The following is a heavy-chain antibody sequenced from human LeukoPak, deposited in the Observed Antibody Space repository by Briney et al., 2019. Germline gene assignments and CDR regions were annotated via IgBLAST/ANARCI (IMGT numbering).Heavy chain of an antibody. CDR3: AKDPPKGGYSYGYFEY. CDR2: IWYDGTNK. J-gene: IGHJ4*02. D-gene: IGHD5-18*01. V-gene: IGHV3-33*06. Sequence: GGSLRLSCAASGFTFSNYGTHWVRHSPGKGLEWVAVIWYDGTNKYYTDSVEGRFTISRDNSKNTLYLQMNSLRAEDTAVYYCAKDPPKGGYSYGYFEYWGQGTLVTVSS. CDR1: GFTFSNYG.